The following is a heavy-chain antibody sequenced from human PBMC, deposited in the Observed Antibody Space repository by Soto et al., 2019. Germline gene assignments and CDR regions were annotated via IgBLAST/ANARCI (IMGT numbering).Heavy chain of an antibody. CDR1: GSTFRNYD. V-gene: IGHV3-23*01. D-gene: IGHD1-26*01. CDR2: LSGSGGGT. CDR3: GTLGPARLFAS. Sequence: PGGSLRLSCAASGSTFRNYDLHWVRQAPGKGLEWVSFLSGSGGGTYYADSVKGRFTISRDNSKNTLYLQMNSLRAADTAVYYCGTLGPARLFASWGRGSRLTVAS. J-gene: IGHJ4*02.